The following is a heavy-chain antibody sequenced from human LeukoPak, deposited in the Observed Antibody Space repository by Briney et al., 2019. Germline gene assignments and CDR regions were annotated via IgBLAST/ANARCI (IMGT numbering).Heavy chain of an antibody. CDR1: GGSFGGYY. J-gene: IGHJ4*02. D-gene: IGHD3-22*01. CDR3: ARSGGYYYDVL. Sequence: PSETLSLTCAVYGGSFGGYYWSWIRQPPGKGLEWIGEINHSGSTNYNPSLKSRVTISVDTSKNQFSLNLRSVTAADTAVFYCARSGGYYYDVLWGQGTLVTVSS. CDR2: INHSGST. V-gene: IGHV4-34*01.